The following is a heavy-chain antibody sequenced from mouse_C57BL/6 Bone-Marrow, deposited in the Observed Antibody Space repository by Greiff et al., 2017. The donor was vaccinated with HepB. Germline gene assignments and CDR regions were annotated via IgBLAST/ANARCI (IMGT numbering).Heavy chain of an antibody. CDR1: GYTFTSYW. V-gene: IGHV1-64*01. D-gene: IGHD1-1*01. Sequence: QVQLKQPGAELVKPGASVKLSCKASGYTFTSYWMHWVKQRPGQGLEWIGMIHPNSGSTNYNEKFKSKATLTVDKSSSTAYMQLSSLTSEDSAVYYCARSNYYGSSYRYFDYWGQGTTLTVSS. J-gene: IGHJ2*01. CDR2: IHPNSGST. CDR3: ARSNYYGSSYRYFDY.